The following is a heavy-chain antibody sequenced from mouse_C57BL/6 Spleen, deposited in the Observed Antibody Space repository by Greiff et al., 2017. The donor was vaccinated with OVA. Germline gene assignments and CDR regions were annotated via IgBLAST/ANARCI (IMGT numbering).Heavy chain of an antibody. Sequence: VHVKQSGAELVKPGASVKLSCTASGFNIKDYYMHWVKQRTEQGLEWIGRIDPEDGETKYAPKFQGKATITADTSSNTAYLQLSSLTSEDTAVYYCASPYYYGSSHFDYWGQGTTLTVSS. CDR1: GFNIKDYY. D-gene: IGHD1-1*01. J-gene: IGHJ2*01. V-gene: IGHV14-2*01. CDR2: IDPEDGET. CDR3: ASPYYYGSSHFDY.